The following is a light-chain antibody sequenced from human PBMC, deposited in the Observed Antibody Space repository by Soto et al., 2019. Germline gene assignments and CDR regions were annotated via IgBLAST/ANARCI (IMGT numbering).Light chain of an antibody. CDR3: QHYGSLVLT. CDR2: GAS. CDR1: QSVSSTY. Sequence: EIVLTQSPGTLSLSPGERATLSCRASQSVSSTYLAGYQQKPGQAPRLLIYGASSRATGIPDRFSGSGSGTDFTLTTTRLEPEVFAVYYCQHYGSLVLTFGGGTKVEIK. V-gene: IGKV3-20*01. J-gene: IGKJ4*01.